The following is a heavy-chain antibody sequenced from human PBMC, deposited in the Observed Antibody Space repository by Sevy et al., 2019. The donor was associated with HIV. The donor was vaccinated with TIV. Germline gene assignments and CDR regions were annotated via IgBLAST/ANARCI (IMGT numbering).Heavy chain of an antibody. V-gene: IGHV3-30-3*01. D-gene: IGHD6-19*01. CDR1: GFTFSSYA. CDR2: ISYDGSNK. J-gene: IGHJ4*02. Sequence: GGSLRLSCAASGFTFSSYAMHWVRQAPGKGLEWVAVISYDGSNKYYADSVKGRFTISRDNSKNTLYLQMNSLRAEDTAVYYCARDFIPSYLQAVAGTFGYWGQGTLVTVSS. CDR3: ARDFIPSYLQAVAGTFGY.